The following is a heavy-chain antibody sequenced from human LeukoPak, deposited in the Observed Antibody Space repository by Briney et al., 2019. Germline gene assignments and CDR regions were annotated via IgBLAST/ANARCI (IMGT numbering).Heavy chain of an antibody. J-gene: IGHJ5*02. CDR3: ARGITAVVDNWFDP. CDR2: IRHDGSYR. D-gene: IGHD6-13*01. V-gene: IGHV3-30*02. Sequence: GGSLRLSCAASGVPFSSYGIHWVRQAPGEGLEWVAFIRHDGSYRYYADPVKGRFTISRDNSKNTMYLQMNSLRAEDTAVYYCARGITAVVDNWFDPWGQGTLVTVSS. CDR1: GVPFSSYG.